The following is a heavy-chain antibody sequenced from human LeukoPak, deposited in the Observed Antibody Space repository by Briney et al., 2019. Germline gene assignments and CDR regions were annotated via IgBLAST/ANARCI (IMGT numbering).Heavy chain of an antibody. CDR2: ISSSSSYI. J-gene: IGHJ6*02. Sequence: GGSLRLSCAASGFTFSSYSMNWVRQAPGKGLEWVSSISSSSSYIYYADSVKGRFTTSRDNAKNSLYLQMNSLRAEDTALYYCAKDRGKTYYYYGMDVWGQGTTVTVSS. V-gene: IGHV3-21*04. CDR1: GFTFSSYS. CDR3: AKDRGKTYYYYGMDV. D-gene: IGHD3-10*01.